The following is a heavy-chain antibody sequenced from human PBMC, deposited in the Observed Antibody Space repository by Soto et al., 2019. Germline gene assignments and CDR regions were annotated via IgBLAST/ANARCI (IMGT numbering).Heavy chain of an antibody. CDR2: IYYSGST. J-gene: IGHJ5*02. V-gene: IGHV4-30-4*01. Sequence: QVQLQESGPGLVKPSQSLSLTCTVSGGSISSGDHYWSWIRQPPGKGLEWLGYIYYSGSTYYNPSLQSRLTMSLATSKNQFSLNLSSVTAADTAVYYCARVVVVAATGGWFDPWGQGTLVTVSS. CDR1: GGSISSGDHY. D-gene: IGHD2-15*01. CDR3: ARVVVVAATGGWFDP.